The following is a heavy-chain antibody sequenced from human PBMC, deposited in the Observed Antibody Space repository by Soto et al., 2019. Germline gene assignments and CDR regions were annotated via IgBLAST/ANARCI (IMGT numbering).Heavy chain of an antibody. Sequence: PGGSLRLSCAASGFTFDDYTMHWVRQAPGKGLEWVSLISWDGGSTYYADSVKGRFTISRDNSKNSLYLQMNSLRTEDTALYYCARDPPYYYDSSGYLLRHYYGMDVWGQGTTVTVS. CDR2: ISWDGGST. CDR3: ARDPPYYYDSSGYLLRHYYGMDV. D-gene: IGHD3-22*01. J-gene: IGHJ6*02. CDR1: GFTFDDYT. V-gene: IGHV3-43*01.